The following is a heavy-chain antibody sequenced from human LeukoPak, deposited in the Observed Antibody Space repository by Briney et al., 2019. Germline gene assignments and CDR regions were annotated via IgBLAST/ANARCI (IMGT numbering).Heavy chain of an antibody. CDR3: AREEHGSGRPFDY. CDR2: ISSSSSYI. V-gene: IGHV3-21*01. CDR1: GFTFSSYS. Sequence: GGSLRLSCAASGFTFSSYSMNWVRQAPGKGLEWVSSISSSSSYIYYADSVKSRFTISRDNAKSSLYLQMNSLRAEDTAVYYCAREEHGSGRPFDYWGQGTLVTVSS. J-gene: IGHJ4*02. D-gene: IGHD3-10*01.